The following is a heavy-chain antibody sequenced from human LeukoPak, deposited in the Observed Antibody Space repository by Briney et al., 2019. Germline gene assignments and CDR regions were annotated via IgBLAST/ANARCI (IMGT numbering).Heavy chain of an antibody. CDR2: INPNSGGT. J-gene: IGHJ6*03. D-gene: IGHD6-13*01. V-gene: IGHV1-2*02. CDR3: ARDRGSSSWYEVYYYYYMDV. Sequence: ASVKVSCKASGYTFTSYDINWVRQATGQGLEWMGWINPNSGGTNYAQKFQGRVTMTRDTSISTAYMELSRLRSDDTAVYYCARDRGSSSWYEVYYYYYMDVWGKGTTVTISS. CDR1: GYTFTSYD.